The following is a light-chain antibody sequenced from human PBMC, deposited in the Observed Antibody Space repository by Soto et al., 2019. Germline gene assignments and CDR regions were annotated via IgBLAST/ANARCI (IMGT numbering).Light chain of an antibody. V-gene: IGKV3-20*01. CDR1: QNVGSNY. CDR3: QQYGSLSWT. J-gene: IGKJ1*01. CDR2: GAS. Sequence: EIVLTHSPGTLSLSPCERATLSFSASQNVGSNYLAWYQQKPGQAPRIIIFGASGRATGIPDRFSGSGSGTDFTLTISRLEPEDFAVYYCQQYGSLSWTFGQGTKVDIK.